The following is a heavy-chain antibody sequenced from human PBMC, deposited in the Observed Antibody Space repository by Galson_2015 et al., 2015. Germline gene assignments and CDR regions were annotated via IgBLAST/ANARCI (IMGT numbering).Heavy chain of an antibody. CDR1: GFTFSSYA. CDR3: ARDGAVRGDPDYYYYMDV. V-gene: IGHV3-30*01. Sequence: SLRLSCAASGFTFSSYAMHWVRQAPGKGLEWVAVISYDGSNKYYADSVKGRFSISRDNSKNTPYLQMNSLRAEDTAVYYCARDGAVRGDPDYYYYMDVWGKGTTVTVSS. CDR2: ISYDGSNK. J-gene: IGHJ6*03. D-gene: IGHD3-10*01.